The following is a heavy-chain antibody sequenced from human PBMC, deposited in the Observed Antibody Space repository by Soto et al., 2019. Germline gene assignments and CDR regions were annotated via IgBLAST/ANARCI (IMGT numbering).Heavy chain of an antibody. J-gene: IGHJ3*01. Sequence: QVQLQESGPGLVKPSETLSVTCTVSGASISIGYYYWSWFRQPPGRGLEWIGHISDSGNISCNTSPNSRATIREDSSKNQVSLRLTAVTAADRAVYSCARASSGSMRAFDVWGEGTVVRVSS. D-gene: IGHD5-12*01. CDR3: ARASSGSMRAFDV. CDR2: ISDSGNI. V-gene: IGHV4-30-4*08. CDR1: GASISIGYYY.